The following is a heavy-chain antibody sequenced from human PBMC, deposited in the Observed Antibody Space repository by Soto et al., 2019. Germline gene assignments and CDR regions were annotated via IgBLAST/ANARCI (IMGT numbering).Heavy chain of an antibody. CDR2: INHSGST. D-gene: IGHD2-8*02. V-gene: IGHV4-34*01. CDR1: GGSFSGYD. CDR3: ARDKITGLFDY. Sequence: PSETLSLTCAVYGGSFSGYDWTWIRQPPGTGLEWIGEINHSGSTNYNPSLKSRVTISVDTSKNQFSLKLTSVTAADTAGYYCARDKITGLFDYWGQGNLVTVSS. J-gene: IGHJ4*02.